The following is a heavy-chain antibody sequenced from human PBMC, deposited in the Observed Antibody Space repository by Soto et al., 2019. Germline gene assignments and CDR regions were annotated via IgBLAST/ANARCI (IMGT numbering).Heavy chain of an antibody. V-gene: IGHV4-30-4*01. D-gene: IGHD3-10*01. CDR2: IRYGVTP. CDR3: ASLKTSANSDYLDA. CDR1: GDSLRRDNYC. J-gene: IGHJ4*02. Sequence: QVQLQESGPGLVKPSQTLSLTCAVSGDSLRRDNYCWSWIRQPPGRGLEWVGYIRYGVTPYYIESLRGRADIPLDTPKEIFALKVNTETAAATAVSVCASLKTSANSDYLDARGQGNHVTATS.